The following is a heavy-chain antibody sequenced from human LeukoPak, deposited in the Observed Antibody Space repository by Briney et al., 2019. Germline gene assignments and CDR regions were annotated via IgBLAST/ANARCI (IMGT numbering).Heavy chain of an antibody. V-gene: IGHV4-39*02. CDR1: GGFLSSTSYY. J-gene: IGHJ5*02. D-gene: IGHD6-13*01. CDR3: ARDRAAAGTGLDL. CDR2: INYGGST. Sequence: PSETLSLTCTVSGGFLSSTSYYGDWIRQPPGKGLEWIGSINYGGSTFYNPSLKSRITISVDTSKNQFSLMLSSVTAADTAVYYCARDRAAAGTGLDLWGQGTLVAVSS.